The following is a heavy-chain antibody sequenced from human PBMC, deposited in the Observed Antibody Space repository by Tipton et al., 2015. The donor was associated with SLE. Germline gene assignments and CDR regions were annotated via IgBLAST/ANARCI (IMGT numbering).Heavy chain of an antibody. Sequence: SLRLSCAASGFTFSSYAMHWVRQAPGKGLEWVAVISYEGSNKYYEDSVKGRFTISRDDSKNTVYLQMNSLRAEDTAVYYCARELGDYGFDYWGQGPLVTISS. D-gene: IGHD4-17*01. CDR3: ARELGDYGFDY. V-gene: IGHV3-30*04. J-gene: IGHJ4*02. CDR2: ISYEGSNK. CDR1: GFTFSSYA.